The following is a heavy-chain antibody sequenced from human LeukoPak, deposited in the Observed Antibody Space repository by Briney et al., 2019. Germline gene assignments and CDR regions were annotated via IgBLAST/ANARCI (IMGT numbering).Heavy chain of an antibody. CDR2: IFYSGRT. D-gene: IGHD3-10*01. J-gene: IGHJ4*02. CDR1: GASISTYF. CDR3: ARIYGSGSYVDY. V-gene: IGHV4-59*01. Sequence: SETLSLTCTVSGASISTYFWTWFRQPPGKGLECIGYIFYSGRTNYNPSLKSRVTISADTSKNQFSLKLSSVTDADTAVYYCARIYGSGSYVDYWGQGTLVTVSS.